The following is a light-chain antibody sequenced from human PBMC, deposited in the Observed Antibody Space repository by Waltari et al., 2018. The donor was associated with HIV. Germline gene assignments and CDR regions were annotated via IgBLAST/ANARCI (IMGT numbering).Light chain of an antibody. CDR2: DAS. Sequence: DIQMTQSPSSLSASVGDRVTITCQASQDIRNYLNWYQQKPGKAPKLLIYDASNLETGVPSRFSGSGSGTDFTFTISSLQPEDIATYYCQQYDNSIFTFGPGTKVDIK. V-gene: IGKV1-33*01. CDR3: QQYDNSIFT. CDR1: QDIRNY. J-gene: IGKJ3*01.